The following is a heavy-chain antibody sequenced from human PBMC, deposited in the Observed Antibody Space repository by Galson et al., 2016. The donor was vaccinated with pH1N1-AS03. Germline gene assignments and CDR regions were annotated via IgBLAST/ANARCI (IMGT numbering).Heavy chain of an antibody. J-gene: IGHJ4*02. CDR3: ASDHNWNGY. CDR1: GFTVSSSH. Sequence: SLRLSCAASGFTVSSSHMNWVRQAPGKGLEWVSIIYSGGTTYYADSVKGRFIVSRDNSKNTLYLQMNSLRAEDTAVYYCASDHNWNGYWGQGTLVTVSS. V-gene: IGHV3-53*01. D-gene: IGHD1-20*01. CDR2: IYSGGTT.